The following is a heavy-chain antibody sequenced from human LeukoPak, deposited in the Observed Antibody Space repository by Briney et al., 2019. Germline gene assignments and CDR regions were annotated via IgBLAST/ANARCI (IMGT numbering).Heavy chain of an antibody. CDR1: GITFSSYA. Sequence: GGSLRLSCAASGITFSSYAMSWVRQAPGKGLEWVSAISGSGGSTHYADSVKGRFTISRDNSKNTLYLQMNSLRAEDTAVYYCAKSNYYDSSRGGGNYYMDVWGKGTTVTVSS. D-gene: IGHD3-22*01. CDR3: AKSNYYDSSRGGGNYYMDV. J-gene: IGHJ6*03. V-gene: IGHV3-23*01. CDR2: ISGSGGST.